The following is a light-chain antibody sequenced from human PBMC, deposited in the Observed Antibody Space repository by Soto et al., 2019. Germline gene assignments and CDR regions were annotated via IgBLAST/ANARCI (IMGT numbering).Light chain of an antibody. CDR1: TGAVTSGYY. J-gene: IGLJ2*01. V-gene: IGLV7-43*01. CDR2: STS. Sequence: QAVVTQEPSLTVSPGGTVTLTCASSTGAVTSGYYPNWFQQKPGQAPRVLIYSTSNKHSWTPARFSGSLLGGKAALTLSGVQPEDEAEYYCLLYYGGARVFGGGTKVTVL. CDR3: LLYYGGARV.